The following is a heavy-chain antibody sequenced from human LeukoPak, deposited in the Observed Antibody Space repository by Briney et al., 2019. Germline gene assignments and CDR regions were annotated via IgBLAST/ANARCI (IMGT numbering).Heavy chain of an antibody. J-gene: IGHJ3*01. CDR2: IYASGNT. Sequence: SQTLSLTCSVSGASVSTTAYFWNWLRQPAGEGLEWIGRIYASGNTHYNPSLKSRVTMSLDTSKNQFSLTMNSVTAADSAVYFCASYREAYDLYPHGLDVWGRGTVVTVSS. CDR3: ASYREAYDLYPHGLDV. CDR1: GASVSTTAYF. V-gene: IGHV4-61*02. D-gene: IGHD5-24*01.